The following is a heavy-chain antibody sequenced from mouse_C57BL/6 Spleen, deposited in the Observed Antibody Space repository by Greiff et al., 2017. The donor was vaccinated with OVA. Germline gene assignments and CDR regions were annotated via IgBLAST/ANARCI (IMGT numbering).Heavy chain of an antibody. CDR1: GFNIKNTY. CDR3: ASRVYYDYDGCAY. V-gene: IGHV14-3*01. D-gene: IGHD2-4*01. J-gene: IGHJ3*01. Sequence: VQLQQSVAELVRPGASVKLSCTASGFNIKNTYIHWVKQRPEQGLEWLGRIDPANGNTKYAPKFQGKATITADTSSNTAYLQLSSLTAEDTAIYYCASRVYYDYDGCAYWGQGTLVTVSA. CDR2: IDPANGNT.